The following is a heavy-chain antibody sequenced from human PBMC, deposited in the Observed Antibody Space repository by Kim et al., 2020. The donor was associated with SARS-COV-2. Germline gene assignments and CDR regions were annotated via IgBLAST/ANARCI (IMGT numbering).Heavy chain of an antibody. CDR1: GYTFTGYY. Sequence: ASVKVSCKASGYTFTGYYMHWVRQAPGQGLEWMGWINPNSGGTNYAQKFQGRVTMTRDTSISTAYMELSRLRSDDTAVYYCAREKSLGCSSTSCHPGFWYFDLWGRGTLVTVSS. V-gene: IGHV1-2*02. CDR3: AREKSLGCSSTSCHPGFWYFDL. CDR2: INPNSGGT. D-gene: IGHD2-2*01. J-gene: IGHJ2*01.